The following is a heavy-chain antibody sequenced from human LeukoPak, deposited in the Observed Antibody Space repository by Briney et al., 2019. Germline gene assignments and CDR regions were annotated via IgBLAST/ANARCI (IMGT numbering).Heavy chain of an antibody. CDR3: AGSETGYSRTGDY. V-gene: IGHV3-21*01. CDR1: GFTFSNYY. J-gene: IGHJ4*02. CDR2: ISTSSSYI. Sequence: PGGSLRLSCEASGFTFSNYYMSWIRQAPGKGLEWVSSISTSSSYIYYADSVKGRFTISRDNAKNSLYLQMNSLRAEDTAVYYCAGSETGYSRTGDYWGQGTLVTVSS. D-gene: IGHD6-13*01.